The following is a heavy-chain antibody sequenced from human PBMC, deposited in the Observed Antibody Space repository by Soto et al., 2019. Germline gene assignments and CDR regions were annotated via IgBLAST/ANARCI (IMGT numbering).Heavy chain of an antibody. V-gene: IGHV1-24*01. Sequence: ASVKVSCKVSGYTLTELSMHWVRQAPGKGLEWMGGFDPEDGETIYAQKFQGRVTMTKYTSTDTAYMELSSLKSKDMALYYCAIQEADFRFDPWGQGTLVTVSS. D-gene: IGHD3-3*01. CDR3: AIQEADFRFDP. CDR2: FDPEDGET. J-gene: IGHJ5*02. CDR1: GYTLTELS.